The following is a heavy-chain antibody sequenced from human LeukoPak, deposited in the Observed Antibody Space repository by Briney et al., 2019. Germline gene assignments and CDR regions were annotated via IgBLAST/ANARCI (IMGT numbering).Heavy chain of an antibody. CDR1: GYTFTSYA. J-gene: IGHJ4*02. V-gene: IGHV1-3*01. D-gene: IGHD5-18*01. Sequence: ASVKVSCKASGYTFTSYAMHWVRQAPGQRLEWMGWINAGNGNTKYSQKFQGRVTITRDTSVSTAYMELSSLRSEDTAVYYCARDTPSGGYSYGYDYWGQGTLVTVSS. CDR2: INAGNGNT. CDR3: ARDTPSGGYSYGYDY.